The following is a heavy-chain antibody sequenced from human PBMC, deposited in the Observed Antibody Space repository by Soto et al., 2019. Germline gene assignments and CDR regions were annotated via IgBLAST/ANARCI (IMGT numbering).Heavy chain of an antibody. Sequence: QVQLVESGGGVVQPGMSLRLSCAASGFTFSSYGMHWVRQAPGKGLEWVAVIWYDGSNKYYADSVKGRFTISRDNSKNTLYLQMNSLRAEDTAVYYCAREGTSFYYYYYMDVWGKGTTVTVSS. CDR1: GFTFSSYG. V-gene: IGHV3-33*01. J-gene: IGHJ6*03. CDR3: AREGTSFYYYYYMDV. CDR2: IWYDGSNK.